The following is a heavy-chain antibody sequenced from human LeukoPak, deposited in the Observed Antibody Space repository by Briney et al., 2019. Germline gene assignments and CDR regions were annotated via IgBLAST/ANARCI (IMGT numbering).Heavy chain of an antibody. V-gene: IGHV3-21*01. J-gene: IGHJ4*02. CDR2: ISSSSSYI. D-gene: IGHD2-15*01. Sequence: GGSLRLSCAASGFTFSSYSMNWVRQAPGKGLEWVSSISSSSSYIYYADSVKGRFTISRDNAKNSLYLQMNSLRAEDTAVYYXXXXXXXXAANLPSVDYWGQGTLVTVSS. CDR3: XXXXXXXAANLPSVDY. CDR1: GFTFSSYS.